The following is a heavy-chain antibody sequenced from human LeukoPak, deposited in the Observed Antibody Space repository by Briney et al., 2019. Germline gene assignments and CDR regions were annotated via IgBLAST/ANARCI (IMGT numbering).Heavy chain of an antibody. CDR3: ARDFSATDVLRFLEWLMPMD. D-gene: IGHD3-3*01. CDR1: GYTFTSYY. Sequence: ASVKVSCKASGYTFTSYYMHWVRQAPGQGLEWMGIINPSGGSTSYAQKFQGRVTMTRDTSTSTVYMELSSLRSEGTAVYYCARDFSATDVLRFLEWLMPMDWGQGTLVTVSS. V-gene: IGHV1-46*03. CDR2: INPSGGST. J-gene: IGHJ4*02.